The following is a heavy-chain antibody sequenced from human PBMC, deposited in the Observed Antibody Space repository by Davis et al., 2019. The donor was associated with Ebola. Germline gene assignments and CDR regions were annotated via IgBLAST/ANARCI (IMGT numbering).Heavy chain of an antibody. CDR3: ARSPQLYSRIDY. D-gene: IGHD6-13*01. CDR1: GYSFTSHW. Sequence: GESLKISCKGSGYSFTSHWIVWVRQMPGKGLECMGIIFPGDSDTRYSPSFQGQVTISADKSIGTAYLQWSSLKASDTAMYYCARSPQLYSRIDYWGQGTLVTVSS. CDR2: IFPGDSDT. V-gene: IGHV5-51*01. J-gene: IGHJ4*02.